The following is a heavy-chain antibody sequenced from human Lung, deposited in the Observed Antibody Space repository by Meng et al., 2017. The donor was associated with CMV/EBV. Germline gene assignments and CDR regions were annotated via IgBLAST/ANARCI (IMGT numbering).Heavy chain of an antibody. CDR1: GGSISPYY. CDR2: NYYSGST. J-gene: IGHJ4*02. CDR3: ARHQNGGTYPLDY. V-gene: IGHV4-59*08. Sequence: HVRLQASGQGSVKPSAPLSLTCAVSGGSISPYYWTWTRQPPGKGLEWIGNNYYSGSTNYNPSLASRVTISVDSSKNQFSLKLSSVTAADTAVYYCARHQNGGTYPLDYWGQGTLVTVSS. D-gene: IGHD3-16*02.